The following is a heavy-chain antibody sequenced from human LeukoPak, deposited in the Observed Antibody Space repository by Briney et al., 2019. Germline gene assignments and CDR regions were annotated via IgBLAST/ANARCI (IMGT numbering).Heavy chain of an antibody. J-gene: IGHJ4*02. D-gene: IGHD2-21*01. CDR3: AKEGVILGPSHFDH. V-gene: IGHV3-23*01. CDR1: GFTFSSYG. CDR2: IGGSGLDT. Sequence: GGSLRLSCAASGFTFSSYGTTWVRQAPGKGLEWVSSIGGSGLDTYYPDSVKGRFFISRDNAKSTLYLQMNSLGAEDTAVYFCAKEGVILGPSHFDHWGQGTLVTVSS.